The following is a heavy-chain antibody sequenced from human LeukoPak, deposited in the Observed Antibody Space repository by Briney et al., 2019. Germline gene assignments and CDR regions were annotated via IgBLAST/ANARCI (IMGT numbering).Heavy chain of an antibody. CDR3: AKDLGPVALNGGDY. J-gene: IGHJ4*02. CDR1: GFTFSSYG. D-gene: IGHD6-19*01. Sequence: GGSLRLSCAASGFTFSSYGMHWVRQAPGRGLEWVAFIRYDGSNKYYADSVKGRFTISRDNSKNTLYLQTNSLRPDDTAVYYCAKDLGPVALNGGDYWGQGTLVTVSS. V-gene: IGHV3-30*02. CDR2: IRYDGSNK.